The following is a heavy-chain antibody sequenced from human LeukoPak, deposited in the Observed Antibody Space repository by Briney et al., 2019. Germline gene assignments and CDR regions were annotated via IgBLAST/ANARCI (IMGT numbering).Heavy chain of an antibody. CDR1: GFTFSNAW. CDR3: TTTTGTFSFDY. J-gene: IGHJ4*02. D-gene: IGHD1-1*01. CDR2: IESKTDGGTT. Sequence: GGSLRLSCAASGFTFSNAWMSWVRQAPGKGLEWVGRIESKTDGGTTDYAAPVKGRFTISRDDSKNTLYLQMNSLKTEDTAVYYCTTTTGTFSFDYWGQGTLVTVSS. V-gene: IGHV3-15*04.